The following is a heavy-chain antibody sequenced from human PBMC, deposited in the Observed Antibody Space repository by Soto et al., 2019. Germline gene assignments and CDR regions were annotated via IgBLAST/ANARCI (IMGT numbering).Heavy chain of an antibody. Sequence: SETLSLTCTVSGGSISSGDYYWSWIRQPPGKGLEWIGYIYYSGSTYYNPSLKSRVTISVDTSKNQFSLKLTSVTAADTAVYYCARDQLEGNWFDPWGQGTLVTVSS. CDR3: ARDQLEGNWFDP. CDR2: IYYSGST. D-gene: IGHD1-1*01. V-gene: IGHV4-30-4*01. J-gene: IGHJ5*02. CDR1: GGSISSGDYY.